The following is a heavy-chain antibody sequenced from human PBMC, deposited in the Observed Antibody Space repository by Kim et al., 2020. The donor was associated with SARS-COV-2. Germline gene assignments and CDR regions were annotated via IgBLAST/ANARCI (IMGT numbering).Heavy chain of an antibody. V-gene: IGHV3-23*01. J-gene: IGHJ4*02. Sequence: ADSVKGRFPISRDNSKNTLYLQLNSLRAEDTAVYYCAIVASKLRFLNFEYWGQGTLVTVSP. CDR3: AIVASKLRFLNFEY. D-gene: IGHD3-3*01.